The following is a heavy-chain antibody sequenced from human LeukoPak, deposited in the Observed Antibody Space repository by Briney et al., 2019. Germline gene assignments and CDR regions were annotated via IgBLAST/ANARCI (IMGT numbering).Heavy chain of an antibody. V-gene: IGHV3-23*01. CDR3: AKVSLAGYNSGAHFDL. D-gene: IGHD6-19*01. Sequence: GGSLRLSCAASGFSFKSYAMSWVRQAPGMGLEGVSSISGRGDITYFADSRKGRFTISRDNSKSTLYLQLNSLRADNTAVYFRAKVSLAGYNSGAHFDLWGQGTLVTVSS. CDR1: GFSFKSYA. J-gene: IGHJ4*02. CDR2: ISGRGDIT.